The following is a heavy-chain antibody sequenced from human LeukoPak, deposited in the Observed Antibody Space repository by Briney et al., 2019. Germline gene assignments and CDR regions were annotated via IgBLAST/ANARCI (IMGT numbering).Heavy chain of an antibody. J-gene: IGHJ4*02. V-gene: IGHV4-38-2*01. Sequence: SETLSLTCAVSGYSISSGYHWGWIRKPPGKGLEWIGSIYRSGSTYYNPSLKSRVTISVDTSKNQFSLKLSSVTAAGTAVYYCASYSYGWPFDYWGQGTLVTVSS. CDR3: ASYSYGWPFDY. CDR1: GYSISSGYH. CDR2: IYRSGST. D-gene: IGHD5-18*01.